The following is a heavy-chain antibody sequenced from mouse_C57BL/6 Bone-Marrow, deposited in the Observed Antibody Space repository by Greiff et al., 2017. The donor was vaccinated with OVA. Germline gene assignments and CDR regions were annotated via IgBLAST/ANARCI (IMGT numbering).Heavy chain of an antibody. CDR1: GYSITSGYY. V-gene: IGHV3-6*01. D-gene: IGHD2-1*01. CDR3: ASLYFGAY. J-gene: IGHJ3*01. Sequence: ESGPGLVKPSQSLSLTCSVTGYSITSGYYWNWIRQFPGNKLEWMGYISYDGSNNYNPSLKNRISITRDTSKNQFFLKLNSVTTEDTATYYCASLYFGAYWGQGTLVTVSA. CDR2: ISYDGSN.